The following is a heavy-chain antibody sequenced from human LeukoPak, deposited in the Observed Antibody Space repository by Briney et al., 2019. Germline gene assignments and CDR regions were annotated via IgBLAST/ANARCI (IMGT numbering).Heavy chain of an antibody. CDR3: ARVRSPAAGTRFDY. CDR2: ISAYNGNT. D-gene: IGHD6-13*01. V-gene: IGHV1-18*01. CDR1: GYTFSSYD. Sequence: ASVKVSCKASGYTFSSYDFSWVRQAPGQGLEWMGWISAYNGNTNYAQKLQGRVTMTTDTSTSTAYMELRGLRSDDTAVYYCARVRSPAAGTRFDYWGQGTLVVVSS. J-gene: IGHJ4*02.